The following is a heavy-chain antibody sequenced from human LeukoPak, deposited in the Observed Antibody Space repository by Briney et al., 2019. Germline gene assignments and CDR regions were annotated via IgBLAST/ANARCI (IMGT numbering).Heavy chain of an antibody. CDR2: ISAYNGNT. CDR1: GYTFTSYG. D-gene: IGHD6-19*01. J-gene: IGHJ4*02. Sequence: ASVKVSCTASGYTFTSYGISWVRQAPGQGLEWMGWISAYNGNTNYAQKLQGRVTMTTDTSTSTAYMELRSLRSDDTAVYYCARALRHIAVAAPIDYWGQGTLVTVSS. V-gene: IGHV1-18*01. CDR3: ARALRHIAVAAPIDY.